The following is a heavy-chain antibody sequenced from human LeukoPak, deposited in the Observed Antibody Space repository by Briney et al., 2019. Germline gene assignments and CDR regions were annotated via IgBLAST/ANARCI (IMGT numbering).Heavy chain of an antibody. D-gene: IGHD3-3*01. CDR2: ISGSGGST. CDR3: AGPGAGFWSGYYYYFDY. V-gene: IGHV3-23*01. Sequence: GGSLRLSCAASGFTFDDYAMSWVRQAPGKGLEWVSAISGSGGSTYYADSVKGRFTISRDNSKNTLYLQMNSLRAEDTAVYYCAGPGAGFWSGYYYYFDYWGQGTLVTVSS. CDR1: GFTFDDYA. J-gene: IGHJ4*02.